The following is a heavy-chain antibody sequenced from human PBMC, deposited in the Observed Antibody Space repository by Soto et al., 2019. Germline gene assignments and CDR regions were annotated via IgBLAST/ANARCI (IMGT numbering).Heavy chain of an antibody. CDR3: ARMATFGSLNWFDP. D-gene: IGHD3-16*01. J-gene: IGHJ5*02. CDR2: MNPGSGDT. Sequence: ASVKVSCKASGYSFTNNDVSWVRQATGQGLEWMGWMNPGSGDTGYAQKFQGRVTMTRDISTATAYMELSSLRSDDTATYYCARMATFGSLNWFDPWGQGTLVTSPQ. V-gene: IGHV1-8*01. CDR1: GYSFTNND.